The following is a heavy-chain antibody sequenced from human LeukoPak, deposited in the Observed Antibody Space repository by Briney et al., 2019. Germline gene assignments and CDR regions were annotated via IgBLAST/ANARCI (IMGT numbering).Heavy chain of an antibody. D-gene: IGHD5-18*01. CDR2: ISAYNGNT. V-gene: IGHV1-18*01. CDR3: AREPFTASTRPTNPLA. CDR1: GYTFTSYG. J-gene: IGHJ4*02. Sequence: GASVKVSCKASGYTFTSYGISWVRQAPGQGLEWMGWISAYNGNTNYAQKLQGRVTMTTDTSTSTAYMELRSLTSEDTAVYYCAREPFTASTRPTNPLAWGQGTLVTVSS.